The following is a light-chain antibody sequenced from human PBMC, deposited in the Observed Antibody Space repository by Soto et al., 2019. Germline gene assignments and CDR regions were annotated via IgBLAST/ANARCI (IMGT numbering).Light chain of an antibody. Sequence: QSVLTQPPSVSGAPGQRVTISCTGSSSNIGAGYDVHWYQQFPGTAPRLLIYDDNKRHSGVPDRMSGSRYGTSASLAIAGLQLGDEADYYCGTWDESLGAGVFGGGTKLTVL. V-gene: IGLV1-51*01. J-gene: IGLJ2*01. CDR3: GTWDESLGAGV. CDR2: DDN. CDR1: SSNIGAGY.